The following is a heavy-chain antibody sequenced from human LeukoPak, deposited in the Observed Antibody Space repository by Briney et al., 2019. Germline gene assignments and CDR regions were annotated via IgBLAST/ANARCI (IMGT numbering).Heavy chain of an antibody. J-gene: IGHJ5*02. V-gene: IGHV1-2*04. CDR3: ARGGIAAAGTWFDP. D-gene: IGHD6-13*01. CDR2: INPNSGGT. CDR1: GYTFTGYY. Sequence: ASVKVPCKASGYTFTGYYMHWVRQAPGQGLEWMGWINPNSGGTNYAQKFQGWVTMTRDTSISTAYMELSRLRSDDTAVYYCARGGIAAAGTWFDPWGQGTLVTVSS.